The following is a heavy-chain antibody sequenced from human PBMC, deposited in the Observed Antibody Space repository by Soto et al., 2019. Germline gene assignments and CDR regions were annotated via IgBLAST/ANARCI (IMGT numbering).Heavy chain of an antibody. CDR1: GFTFSSYA. J-gene: IGHJ4*02. V-gene: IGHV3-23*01. Sequence: GSLRLSCAASGFTFSSYAMSWVRQAPGTGLAWVSAVSGSGGSTYYAASVKGRFTISRDNSKNTPYLQVNSLRAEDTAVYYCAKDHQNWGQGTLVTVSS. CDR3: AKDHQN. CDR2: VSGSGGST.